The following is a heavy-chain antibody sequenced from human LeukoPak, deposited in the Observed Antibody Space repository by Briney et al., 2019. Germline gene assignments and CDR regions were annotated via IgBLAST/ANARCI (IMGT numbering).Heavy chain of an antibody. Sequence: GGSLRLSCAASGFTFSSYSMNWVRQAPGKGLEWVSTISSSSYIYYADSVKGRFTISRDNAKNSLYLQMNSLRAEDTAVYYCARARITGTTLPVDYWGQGTLVTVSS. CDR1: GFTFSSYS. V-gene: IGHV3-21*01. D-gene: IGHD1-20*01. CDR3: ARARITGTTLPVDY. CDR2: ISSSSYI. J-gene: IGHJ4*02.